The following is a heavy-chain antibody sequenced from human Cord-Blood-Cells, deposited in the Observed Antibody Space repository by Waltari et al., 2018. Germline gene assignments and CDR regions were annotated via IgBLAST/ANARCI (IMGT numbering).Heavy chain of an antibody. J-gene: IGHJ3*02. V-gene: IGHV4-30-4*08. D-gene: IGHD3-9*01. CDR2: IYYSWST. CDR1: GGSISSGDYY. Sequence: QVQLQESGPGLVKPSQTLSLTCTVSGGSISSGDYYWSWIRQPPGKGLEWIGYIYYSWSTYYNPSLNSRVTISVDTSKNQFSLKLSSVTAADTAVYYCARDTVVTYYDILTGYDAFDIWGQGTMVTVSS. CDR3: ARDTVVTYYDILTGYDAFDI.